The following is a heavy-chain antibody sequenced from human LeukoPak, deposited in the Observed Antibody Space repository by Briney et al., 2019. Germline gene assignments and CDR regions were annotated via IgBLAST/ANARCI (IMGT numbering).Heavy chain of an antibody. CDR1: GGSISSSTYY. CDR2: IYYSGST. CDR3: ARVLMVRGDVIYFDY. V-gene: IGHV4-39*07. Sequence: SETLSLTCTVSGGSISSSTYYWGWIRQPPGKGLEWIGSIYYSGSTYYNPSLKSRVTISVDTSKNQFSLKLSSVTAADTAVYYCARVLMVRGDVIYFDYWGQGTLVTVSS. D-gene: IGHD3-10*01. J-gene: IGHJ4*02.